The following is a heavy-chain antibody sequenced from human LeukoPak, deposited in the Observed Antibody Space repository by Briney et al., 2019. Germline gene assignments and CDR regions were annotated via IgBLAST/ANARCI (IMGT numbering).Heavy chain of an antibody. Sequence: SETLSLTCAVSGGPISSGRYYWGWIRQPPGKGLEWIGSIYYSGSTSYNPSLKSRVTIPVDTSKNQFSLRLSSVTAADTAVYYCATNTSDTAFDYWGPGTLVTVSS. CDR2: IYYSGST. D-gene: IGHD6-19*01. CDR3: ATNTSDTAFDY. CDR1: GGPISSGRYY. J-gene: IGHJ4*02. V-gene: IGHV4-39*01.